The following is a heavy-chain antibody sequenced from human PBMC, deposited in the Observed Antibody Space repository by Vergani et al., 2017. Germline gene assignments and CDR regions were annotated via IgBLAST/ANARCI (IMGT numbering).Heavy chain of an antibody. CDR3: ARALWIAAAGTGVWFDP. D-gene: IGHD6-13*01. V-gene: IGHV4-34*01. J-gene: IGHJ5*02. Sequence: QVQLQLWGAGLLKPSETLSLTCAVYGGSFSGYYWSWIRQPPGKGLEWIGEINHSGSTNYNPSLKSRVTISVDTSKNQFSLKLSSVTAADTAVYYCARALWIAAAGTGVWFDPWGQGTLVTVSS. CDR2: INHSGST. CDR1: GGSFSGYY.